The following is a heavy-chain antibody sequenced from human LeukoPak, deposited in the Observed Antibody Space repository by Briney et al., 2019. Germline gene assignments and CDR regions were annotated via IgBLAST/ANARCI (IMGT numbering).Heavy chain of an antibody. CDR1: GFTFSSYS. CDR2: ISSSSSYI. Sequence: GGSLRLSCAASGFTFSSYSMNWDRQAPGKGLEWVSSISSSSSYIYYADSVKGRFTISRDNAKNSLYLQMNSLRAEDTAVYYCARDRSWGLGYWGQGTLVTVSS. V-gene: IGHV3-21*01. CDR3: ARDRSWGLGY. D-gene: IGHD7-27*01. J-gene: IGHJ4*02.